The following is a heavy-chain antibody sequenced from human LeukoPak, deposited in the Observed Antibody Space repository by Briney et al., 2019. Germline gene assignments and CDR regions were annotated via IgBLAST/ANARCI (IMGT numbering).Heavy chain of an antibody. D-gene: IGHD5-24*01. Sequence: PSETLSLTCTVSGGSISGSTYAWGWIRQPPGKGLEWIGSLSSGGSTYYNPSLKSRVTISVDTSKNQFSLKLSSVTAADTAVYYCARRRRWLQFCWFDPWGQGTLVTVSS. CDR2: LSSGGST. CDR1: GGSISGSTYA. J-gene: IGHJ5*02. CDR3: ARRRRWLQFCWFDP. V-gene: IGHV4-39*07.